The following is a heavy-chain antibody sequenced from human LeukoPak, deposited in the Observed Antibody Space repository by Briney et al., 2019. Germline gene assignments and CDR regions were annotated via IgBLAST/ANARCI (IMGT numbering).Heavy chain of an antibody. J-gene: IGHJ4*02. CDR3: ARAWDYYDSRGFYLRYFDY. CDR2: IYYSGST. CDR1: GGSFSTYY. V-gene: IGHV4-59*01. D-gene: IGHD3-22*01. Sequence: GSLRLSCTVSGGSFSTYYWSWIRQPPGKGLEWIGYIYYSGSTNYNPSLKSRVTISVDMSKNQFSLKLSSVTAADTAVYYCARAWDYYDSRGFYLRYFDYWGQGTLVTVSS.